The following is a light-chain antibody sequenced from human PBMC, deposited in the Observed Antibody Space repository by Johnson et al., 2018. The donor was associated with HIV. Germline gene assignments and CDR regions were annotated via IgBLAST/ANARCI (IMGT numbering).Light chain of an antibody. CDR1: SSNIGNNY. CDR2: DNN. CDR3: GTWDSSLSAHYV. Sequence: HSVLTQLPSVSAAPGQKVTISCSGSSSNIGNNYVSWYQQLPGTAPKLLIYDNNKRPSGIPDRFSGSKSGTSATLGITGLQTGDEADYYCGTWDSSLSAHYVFGTGTKVTVL. J-gene: IGLJ1*01. V-gene: IGLV1-51*01.